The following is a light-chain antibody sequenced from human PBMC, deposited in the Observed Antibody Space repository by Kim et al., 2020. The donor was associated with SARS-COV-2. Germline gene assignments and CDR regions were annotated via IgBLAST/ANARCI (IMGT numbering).Light chain of an antibody. V-gene: IGKV1-27*01. CDR2: AAS. CDR1: QDIDNY. Sequence: ASVGDRVTITCRASQDIDNYVAWYQQKPGKGPHLLIYAASTLQSGVPSRFSGSGSGTEFTLTISSLQLEDVATYYCQKYNSAPATFGQGTRLEIK. J-gene: IGKJ5*01. CDR3: QKYNSAPAT.